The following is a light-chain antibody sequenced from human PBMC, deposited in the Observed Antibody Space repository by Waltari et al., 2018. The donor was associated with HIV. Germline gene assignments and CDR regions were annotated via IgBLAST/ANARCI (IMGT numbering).Light chain of an antibody. J-gene: IGKJ2*01. CDR1: QSLAYRDGNTY. V-gene: IGKV2-30*01. Sequence: VMTQSPLSLPVTLGQPASISCRSSQSLAYRDGNTYLNWFQQRQGQSPRRLFYKVSKRDPGVPAGFGGSGSGTDFTLKISRVEAEDAGVYYCMQGKDWPYTFGQGTKLEIK. CDR3: MQGKDWPYT. CDR2: KVS.